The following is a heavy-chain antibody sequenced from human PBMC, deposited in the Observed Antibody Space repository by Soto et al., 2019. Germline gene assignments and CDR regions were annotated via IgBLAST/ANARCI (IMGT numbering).Heavy chain of an antibody. CDR3: ARDHLLEYSSSSHWFDP. J-gene: IGHJ5*02. CDR1: GGSISSGGYY. D-gene: IGHD6-6*01. V-gene: IGHV4-31*03. Sequence: LSLTCTVSGGSISSGGYYWSWIRQHPGKGLEWIGYIYYSGSTYYNPSLKSRVTISVDTSKNQFSLKLSSVTAADTAVYYCARDHLLEYSSSSHWFDPWGQGTLVTVSS. CDR2: IYYSGST.